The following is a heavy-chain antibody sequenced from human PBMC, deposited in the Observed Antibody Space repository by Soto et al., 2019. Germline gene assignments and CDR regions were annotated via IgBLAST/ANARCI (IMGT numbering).Heavy chain of an antibody. CDR3: PHRRGVLFDY. CDR2: IYWDDDK. Sequence: QITLKESGPTLVKPTQTLTLTCTFSGFSLSTSGVGVGWIRQSPGKALEWLALIYWDDDKRYSPSLKSRLTIXXDTSKNQAALTMTNMDPVDTATAFCPHRRGVLFDYWGQGTLVTVSS. J-gene: IGHJ4*02. D-gene: IGHD3-16*01. CDR1: GFSLSTSGVG. V-gene: IGHV2-5*02.